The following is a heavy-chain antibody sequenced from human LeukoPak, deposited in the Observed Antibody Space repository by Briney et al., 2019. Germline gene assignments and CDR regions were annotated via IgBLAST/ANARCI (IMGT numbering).Heavy chain of an antibody. CDR3: ARWDDLFLIDF. J-gene: IGHJ4*02. CDR1: GFTFSSYG. Sequence: PGRSLRLSCAASGFTFSSYGMHWVRQAPGKGLEWVAVIWYGGSNKYYADSVKGRFTISRDNAKNSLDLQMNSLRAEDTAVYYCARWDDLFLIDFWGQGTLVTVSS. CDR2: IWYGGSNK. V-gene: IGHV3-33*08. D-gene: IGHD3-9*01.